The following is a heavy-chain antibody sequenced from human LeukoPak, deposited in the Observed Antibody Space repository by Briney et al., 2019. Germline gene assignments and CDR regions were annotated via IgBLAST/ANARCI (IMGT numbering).Heavy chain of an antibody. CDR2: IIPIFGTA. V-gene: IGHV1-69*06. Sequence: SVKVSCKASGGTFSGYAISWVRQAPGQGLEWMGGIIPIFGTANYAQKFQGRVTITADKSTSTAYMELSSLRSEDTAVYYCARHPLYYDSSGYYGPTFDYWGQGTLVTVSS. CDR1: GGTFSGYA. CDR3: ARHPLYYDSSGYYGPTFDY. J-gene: IGHJ4*02. D-gene: IGHD3-22*01.